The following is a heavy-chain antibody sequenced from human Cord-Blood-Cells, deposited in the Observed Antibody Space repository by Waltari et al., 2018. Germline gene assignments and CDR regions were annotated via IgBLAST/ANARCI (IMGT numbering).Heavy chain of an antibody. CDR1: GFTFSSYG. CDR3: AKGTDFWSGYYYYYYGMDV. CDR2: IRYDGSNK. V-gene: IGHV3-30*02. J-gene: IGHJ6*02. Sequence: QVQLVESGGGVVQPGGSLRLSCAASGFTFSSYGMHWVRQAPGKGLEWVASIRYDGSNKYYADSVKGRFTISRDNSKNTLYLQMNSLRAEDTAVYYCAKGTDFWSGYYYYYYGMDVWGQGTTVTVSS. D-gene: IGHD3-3*01.